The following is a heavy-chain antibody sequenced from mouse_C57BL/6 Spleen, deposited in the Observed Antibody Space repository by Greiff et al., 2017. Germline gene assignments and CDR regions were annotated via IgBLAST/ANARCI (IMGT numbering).Heavy chain of an antibody. CDR1: GYTFTSYW. CDR3: AKGPYYYGSGYYAMDY. CDR2: INPSNGGT. J-gene: IGHJ4*01. V-gene: IGHV1-53*01. Sequence: QVQLKQPGTELVKPGASVKLSCKASGYTFTSYWMHWVKQRPGQGLEWIGNINPSNGGTNYNEKFKSKATLTVDKSSSTAYMQLSSLTSEDSAVYYCAKGPYYYGSGYYAMDYWGQGTSVTVSS. D-gene: IGHD1-1*01.